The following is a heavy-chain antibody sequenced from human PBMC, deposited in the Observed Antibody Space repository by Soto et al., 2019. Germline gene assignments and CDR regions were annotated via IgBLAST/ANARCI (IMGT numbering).Heavy chain of an antibody. J-gene: IGHJ4*02. D-gene: IGHD3-22*01. Sequence: EVQLLESGGGLVQPGGSLRLSCAASGFTYSSYAMSWVRQAPGKGLEWVSAISGSGGSTYYADSVKGRFTISRDNSKITLYLQMNSLRAEDTAVYYCAKDSSRLYDSSGYVDYWGQGTLVTVSS. V-gene: IGHV3-23*01. CDR2: ISGSGGST. CDR3: AKDSSRLYDSSGYVDY. CDR1: GFTYSSYA.